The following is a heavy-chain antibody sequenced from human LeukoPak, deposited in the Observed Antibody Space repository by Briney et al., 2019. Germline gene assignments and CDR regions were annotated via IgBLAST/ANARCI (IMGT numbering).Heavy chain of an antibody. J-gene: IGHJ4*02. CDR1: GFTFNNFA. CDR2: ISGSGADT. V-gene: IGHV3-23*01. Sequence: PGGSLRLSCAASGFTFNNFAMHWVRQAPGKGPEWVSVISGSGADTYYADSVKGRFTISRDNSKNTLFLQMNSLRAEDTALFFCAKTDCSSIDCKRLHYWGPGTLVTVSS. D-gene: IGHD4-11*01. CDR3: AKTDCSSIDCKRLHY.